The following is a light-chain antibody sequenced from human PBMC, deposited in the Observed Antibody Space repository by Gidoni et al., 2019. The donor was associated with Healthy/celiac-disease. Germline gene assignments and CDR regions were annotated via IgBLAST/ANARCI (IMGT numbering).Light chain of an antibody. J-gene: IGKJ4*01. V-gene: IGKV3-11*01. CDR3: QQRSNWPGLT. CDR2: DAS. Sequence: IVLTKSPATLSLSPGERATLSCRASQSVSSYLAWYQQKPGQAPRLLIYDASNRATGIPARFSGSGSGTDFTLTISSLEPEDFAVYYCQQRSNWPGLTFGGGTKVEIK. CDR1: QSVSSY.